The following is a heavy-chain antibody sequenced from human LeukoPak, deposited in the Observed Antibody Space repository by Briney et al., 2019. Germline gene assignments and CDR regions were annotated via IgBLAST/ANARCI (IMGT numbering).Heavy chain of an antibody. CDR1: GFTFSNYA. D-gene: IGHD2-15*01. CDR2: ISASGRNT. Sequence: GGSLRLSCAASGFTFSNYAMTWVRQAPGKGLELVSVISASGRNTDYADSVKGRFTISRDSSKNTVYLQMNSLRAEDTAVYYCARYCSGGRCYSGLDPWGQGALVTVSS. V-gene: IGHV3-23*01. J-gene: IGHJ5*02. CDR3: ARYCSGGRCYSGLDP.